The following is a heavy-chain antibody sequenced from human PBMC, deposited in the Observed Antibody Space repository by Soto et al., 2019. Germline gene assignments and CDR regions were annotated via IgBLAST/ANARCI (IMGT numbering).Heavy chain of an antibody. D-gene: IGHD5-18*01. CDR1: GFTFSDYY. Sequence: QVQLVESGGGLVKPGGSLRLSCVASGFTFSDYYMSWIRQAPGKGLEWVSYISSSGSTIYYADSVKGRFTISRDNAKNSLYLPMNTLRAEDTAVYYCARDRVDTPMVTYHYYYGMDVWGQGTTVTVSS. V-gene: IGHV3-11*01. J-gene: IGHJ6*02. CDR2: ISSSGSTI. CDR3: ARDRVDTPMVTYHYYYGMDV.